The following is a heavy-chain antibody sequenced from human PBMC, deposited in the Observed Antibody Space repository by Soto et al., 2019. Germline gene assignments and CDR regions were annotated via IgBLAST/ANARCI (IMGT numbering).Heavy chain of an antibody. D-gene: IGHD1-7*01. V-gene: IGHV2-26*01. Sequence: SGPTLVNPTETLTLTCTVSGLSLRSARVGVSWIRQPPGKTLEWLAHIFSNDKKPYNTALKSRLTISKDISKSQVVLTMTNMGPADTATYFCALIKVTGTTGYMDVWGKGTTVTVSS. CDR1: GLSLRSARVG. J-gene: IGHJ6*03. CDR3: ALIKVTGTTGYMDV. CDR2: IFSNDKK.